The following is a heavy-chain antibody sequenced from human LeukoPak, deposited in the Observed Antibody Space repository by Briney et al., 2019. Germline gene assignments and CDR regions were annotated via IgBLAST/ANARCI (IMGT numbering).Heavy chain of an antibody. Sequence: PGGSLRLSCAASGFTFGSYAMSWVRQAPGKGLEWVSAISGSGGSTYYADSVKGRFTISRDNSKNTLYLRMNSLRAEDTAVYYCAKDRPDRITIFGVVTKYYFDYWGQGTLVTVSS. J-gene: IGHJ4*02. CDR3: AKDRPDRITIFGVVTKYYFDY. D-gene: IGHD3-3*01. CDR1: GFTFGSYA. V-gene: IGHV3-23*01. CDR2: ISGSGGST.